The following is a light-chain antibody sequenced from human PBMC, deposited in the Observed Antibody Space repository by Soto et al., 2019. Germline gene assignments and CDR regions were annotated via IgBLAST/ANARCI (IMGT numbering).Light chain of an antibody. CDR3: QQRNYWQVT. V-gene: IGKV3-11*01. CDR1: QSVDSY. Sequence: EIVVTQSPVTLSLSPGERATLSCRASQSVDSYLAWYQQKPGQAPRLLIYDVSNRATGIPARLSGSGSGTDFTLTISSLEPEDFAVYYCQQRNYWQVTFAHGTLLAVK. J-gene: IGKJ5*01. CDR2: DVS.